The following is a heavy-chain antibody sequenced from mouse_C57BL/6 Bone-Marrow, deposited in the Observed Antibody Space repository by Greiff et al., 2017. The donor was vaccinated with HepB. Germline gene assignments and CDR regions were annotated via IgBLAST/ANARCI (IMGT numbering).Heavy chain of an antibody. Sequence: EVQLVESGGGLVKPGGSLKLSCAASGFTFSSYTMSWVRQTPEKRLEWVATISGGGGNTYYPDSVKGRFTISRDNAKNILYLQMSSLRSEDTALYYCARKVYFDYWGQGTTLTVSS. CDR2: ISGGGGNT. V-gene: IGHV5-9*01. CDR1: GFTFSSYT. CDR3: ARKVYFDY. J-gene: IGHJ2*01.